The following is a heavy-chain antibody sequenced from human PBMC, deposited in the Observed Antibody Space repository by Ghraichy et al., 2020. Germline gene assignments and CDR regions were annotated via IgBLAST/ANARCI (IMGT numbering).Heavy chain of an antibody. D-gene: IGHD6-13*01. V-gene: IGHV3-33*01. CDR1: GFTFSSYG. J-gene: IGHJ4*02. CDR2: IWYDGSNK. Sequence: GGSLRLSCAASGFTFSSYGMHWVRQAPGKGLEWVAVIWYDGSNKYYADSVKGRFTISRDNSKNTLYLQMNSLRAEDTAVYYCARGAIAAAAIDYWGQGTLVTVSS. CDR3: ARGAIAAAAIDY.